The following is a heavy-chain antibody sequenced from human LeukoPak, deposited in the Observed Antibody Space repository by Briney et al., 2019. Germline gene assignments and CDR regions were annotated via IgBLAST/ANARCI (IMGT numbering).Heavy chain of an antibody. Sequence: GGSLRLSCAASGFTFSSYGMHWVRQAPGKGLEWVAFIRYDGSNKYYADSVKGRFTISRDSSKNTLYLQMNSLRAEDMAVYYCAKGCSTSCIVPFQHWGQGTLVTVSS. V-gene: IGHV3-30*02. CDR1: GFTFSSYG. CDR3: AKGCSTSCIVPFQH. J-gene: IGHJ1*01. CDR2: IRYDGSNK. D-gene: IGHD2-2*01.